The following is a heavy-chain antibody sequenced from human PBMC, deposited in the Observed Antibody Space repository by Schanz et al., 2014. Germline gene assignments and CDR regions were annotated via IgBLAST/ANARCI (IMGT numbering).Heavy chain of an antibody. J-gene: IGHJ4*02. D-gene: IGHD2-2*01. V-gene: IGHV3-30*18. CDR2: MSYDGSIK. CDR1: GFTFSSYG. CDR3: AKDSTHIDIVLVPTAIDY. Sequence: VQLVESGGGVVQPGRSLRLSCAASGFTFSSYGMHWVRQAPGKGLEWVAAMSYDGSIKYYGDSVKGRFTNSRDNSKNTLYLHMNTLRSEDTAVYYCAKDSTHIDIVLVPTAIDYWGQGTLVTVSS.